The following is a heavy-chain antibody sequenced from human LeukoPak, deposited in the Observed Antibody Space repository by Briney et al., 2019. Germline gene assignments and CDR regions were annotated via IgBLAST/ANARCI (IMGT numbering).Heavy chain of an antibody. CDR3: ARDQLSYTYYYDSSGYRVNWFDP. D-gene: IGHD3-22*01. Sequence: ASVKVSCKASGYTFTSYAMHWVRQAPGQRLEWMGWINAGNGNTKYSQKFQGRVTITRDTSASTAYMELSSLRSEDTAVYYCARDQLSYTYYYDSSGYRVNWFDPWGQGTLVTVSS. CDR2: INAGNGNT. V-gene: IGHV1-3*01. CDR1: GYTFTSYA. J-gene: IGHJ5*02.